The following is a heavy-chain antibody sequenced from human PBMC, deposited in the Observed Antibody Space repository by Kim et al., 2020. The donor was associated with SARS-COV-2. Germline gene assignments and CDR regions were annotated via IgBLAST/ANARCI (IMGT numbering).Heavy chain of an antibody. J-gene: IGHJ3*02. V-gene: IGHV4-59*01. Sequence: SETLSLTCTVSGGSISSYYWSWIRQPPGKGLEWIGYIYYSGSTNYNPSLKSRVTISVDTSKNQFSLKLSSVTAADTAVYYCARDLLYVAFYICGQGTMVT. CDR3: ARDLLYVAFYI. CDR1: GGSISSYY. D-gene: IGHD2-2*02. CDR2: IYYSGST.